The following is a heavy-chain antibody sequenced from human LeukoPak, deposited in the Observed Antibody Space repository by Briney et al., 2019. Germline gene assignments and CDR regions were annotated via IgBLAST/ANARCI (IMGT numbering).Heavy chain of an antibody. CDR1: GFTFSTYA. D-gene: IGHD3-10*01. Sequence: GGSLRLSCAASGFTFSTYAMHWVRQAPGKGLEHVSSISSGGVNTYYADSVRGRFTISRDNFKNTLYLHMGSLRAEDMAVYYCARGIGGGFGEFPGAGAFDIWGQGTMVTVSS. J-gene: IGHJ3*02. V-gene: IGHV3-64*02. CDR2: ISSGGVNT. CDR3: ARGIGGGFGEFPGAGAFDI.